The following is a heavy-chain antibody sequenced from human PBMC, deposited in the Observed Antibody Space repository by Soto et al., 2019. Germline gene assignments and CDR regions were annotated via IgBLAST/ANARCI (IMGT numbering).Heavy chain of an antibody. CDR3: ARARRTTPNWFDP. Sequence: SGGSLRLSCAASGFTFSSYWMHWVRQAPGKGLVWVSRINSDGSSTSYADSVKGRFTISRDNAKNTLYLQMNSLRAEDTAVYYCARARRTTPNWFDPWGQGTLVTVSS. J-gene: IGHJ5*02. V-gene: IGHV3-74*01. CDR2: INSDGSST. D-gene: IGHD4-4*01. CDR1: GFTFSSYW.